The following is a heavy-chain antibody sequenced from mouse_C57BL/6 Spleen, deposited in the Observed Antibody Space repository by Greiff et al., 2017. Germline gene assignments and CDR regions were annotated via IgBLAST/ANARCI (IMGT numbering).Heavy chain of an antibody. CDR3: ARNHYGSSYPAY. CDR1: GYTFTSYW. D-gene: IGHD1-1*01. CDR2: IYPGSGST. V-gene: IGHV1-55*01. J-gene: IGHJ2*01. Sequence: QVQLQPGAELVKPGASVQMSCKASGYTFTSYWITWVKQRPGQGLEWIGDIYPGSGSTNYNEKFKSKATLTVDTSSSTAYMQLSSLTSEDSAVYYCARNHYGSSYPAYWGQGTTLTVSS.